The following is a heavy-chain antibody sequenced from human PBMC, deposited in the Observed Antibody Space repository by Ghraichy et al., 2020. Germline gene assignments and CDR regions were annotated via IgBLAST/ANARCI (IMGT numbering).Heavy chain of an antibody. V-gene: IGHV4-39*01. Sequence: SETLSLTCTVSGGSISSSSYYWGWLRQPPGKGLEWIGSIYYSGSTYYNPSLKSRVTISVDTSKNQFSLKLSSVTAADTAVYYCARKPTGYSGSWGQGTLVTVSS. D-gene: IGHD1-26*01. J-gene: IGHJ4*02. CDR1: GGSISSSSYY. CDR3: ARKPTGYSGS. CDR2: IYYSGST.